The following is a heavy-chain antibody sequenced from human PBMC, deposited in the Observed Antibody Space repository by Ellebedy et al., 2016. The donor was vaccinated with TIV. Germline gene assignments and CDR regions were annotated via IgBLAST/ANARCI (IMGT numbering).Heavy chain of an antibody. V-gene: IGHV4-59*01. D-gene: IGHD3-22*01. Sequence: SETLSLTXAVYGGSFSSYYWSWIRQPPGKGLEWIGYIYYSGSTNYNPSLKSRVTISVDTSKNQFSLKLSSVTAADTAVYYCARAAYYYDSSGYEYYFDYWGQGTLVTVSS. CDR2: IYYSGST. J-gene: IGHJ4*02. CDR3: ARAAYYYDSSGYEYYFDY. CDR1: GGSFSSYY.